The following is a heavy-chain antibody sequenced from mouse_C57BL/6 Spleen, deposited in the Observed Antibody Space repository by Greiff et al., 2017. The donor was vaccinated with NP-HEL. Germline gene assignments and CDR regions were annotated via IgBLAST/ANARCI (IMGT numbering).Heavy chain of an antibody. CDR1: GYTFTSYW. J-gene: IGHJ2*01. Sequence: VQLQQPGAELVRPGSSVKLSCKASGYTFTSYWMDWVKQRPGQGLEWIGNIYPSDSETHYNQKFKDKATLTVDKSSSTAYMQLSSLTSEDSAVYYCARRGGRFHFDYWGQGTTLTVSS. V-gene: IGHV1-61*01. CDR2: IYPSDSET. CDR3: ARRGGRFHFDY.